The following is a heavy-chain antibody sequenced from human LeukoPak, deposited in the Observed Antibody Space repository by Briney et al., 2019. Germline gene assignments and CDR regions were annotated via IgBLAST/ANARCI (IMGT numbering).Heavy chain of an antibody. V-gene: IGHV1-8*01. CDR3: AITRIYDYVWGSYRYTNFDY. Sequence: GASVKVSCKASGYTFTSYDIHWVRQATGQGVEWMGWMNPNSGTTGYAQKFQGRVTMPRNTSISTAYMELSSLRSEDTAVYYCAITRIYDYVWGSYRYTNFDYWGQGTLVTVSS. J-gene: IGHJ4*02. D-gene: IGHD3-16*02. CDR1: GYTFTSYD. CDR2: MNPNSGTT.